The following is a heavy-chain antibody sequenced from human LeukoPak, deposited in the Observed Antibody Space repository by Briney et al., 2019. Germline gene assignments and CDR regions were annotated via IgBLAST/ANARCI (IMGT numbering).Heavy chain of an antibody. J-gene: IGHJ2*01. CDR2: IYYSGNT. V-gene: IGHV4-39*01. D-gene: IGHD6-19*01. Sequence: PSETLSLTCTVSGGSISSFGYYWGWIRQPPGKGLEWIGNIYYSGNTYYNASLRSRITLSVDASKNQFSLNLRSVTAADTAVYYCARTRKAVAATGAWYFDLWGRGSLVTVSS. CDR1: GGSISSFGYY. CDR3: ARTRKAVAATGAWYFDL.